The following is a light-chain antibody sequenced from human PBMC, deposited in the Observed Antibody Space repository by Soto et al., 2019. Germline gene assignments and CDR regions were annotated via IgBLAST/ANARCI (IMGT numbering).Light chain of an antibody. CDR3: LQYHSYSWT. CDR1: KSISSW. V-gene: IGKV1-5*03. CDR2: KAS. J-gene: IGKJ1*01. Sequence: DIQMTQSPSTLSASVGARVTITCRASKSISSWLAWYQQKPGKAPKLLIYKASSLESGVPSRFSGSGSGTEFTLAISSLQPDDFATYYCLQYHSYSWTFGQGTKVEIK.